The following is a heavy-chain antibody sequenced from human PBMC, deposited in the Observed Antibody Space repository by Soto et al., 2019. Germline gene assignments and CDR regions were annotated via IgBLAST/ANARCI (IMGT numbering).Heavy chain of an antibody. CDR1: GGSLRNSV. J-gene: IGHJ4*02. V-gene: IGHV1-69*01. CDR3: ARLGHPGH. Sequence: QVQLVQSGAEVKKPGSSVKVSCTASGGSLRNSVISWVRQAPAQRLEWMGGVIPILGTANYAQKFQGRVTMTADEATSTAYMDLNSLSPDDTAVYYCARLGHPGHWGPGTLVIVSS. CDR2: VIPILGTA.